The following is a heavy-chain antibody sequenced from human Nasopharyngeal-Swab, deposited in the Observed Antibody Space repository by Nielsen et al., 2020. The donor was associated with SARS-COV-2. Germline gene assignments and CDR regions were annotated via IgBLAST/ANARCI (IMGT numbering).Heavy chain of an antibody. CDR1: GGSIRSSSYY. CDR3: ARDHPTYSSGWNPDAFDI. D-gene: IGHD6-19*01. Sequence: SETLSLTCTVSGGSIRSSSYYWGWIRQPPGKGLEWIGSIYYSGSTYYNPSLKSRVTISVDTSKNQFSLKLSSVTAADTAVYYCARDHPTYSSGWNPDAFDIWGQGTMVTVSS. V-gene: IGHV4-39*07. CDR2: IYYSGST. J-gene: IGHJ3*02.